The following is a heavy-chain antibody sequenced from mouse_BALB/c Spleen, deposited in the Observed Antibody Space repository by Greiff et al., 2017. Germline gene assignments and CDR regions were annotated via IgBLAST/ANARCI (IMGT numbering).Heavy chain of an antibody. CDR3: ARSGSSGYEGFAY. D-gene: IGHD3-1*01. J-gene: IGHJ3*01. Sequence: VQLQQSGAELVKPGASVKLSCTASGFNIKDTYMHWVKQRPEQGLEWIGRIDPANGNTKYDPKFQGKATITADTSSNTAYLQLSSLTSEDTAVYYCARSGSSGYEGFAYWGQGTLVTVSA. V-gene: IGHV14-3*02. CDR2: IDPANGNT. CDR1: GFNIKDTY.